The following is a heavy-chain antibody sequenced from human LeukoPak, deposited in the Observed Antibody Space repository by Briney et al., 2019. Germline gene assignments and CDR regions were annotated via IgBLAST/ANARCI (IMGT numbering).Heavy chain of an antibody. V-gene: IGHV3-33*01. CDR2: IWYDGSNK. CDR3: ARDQCSGGSCYGFDP. CDR1: GFTLSSYG. J-gene: IGHJ5*02. D-gene: IGHD2-15*01. Sequence: PGGSLRLSCAASGFTLSSYGMHWVRQAPGKGLVWVAVIWYDGSNKYYADSVKGRFTISRGNSKNTLYLQMNSLRAEDTAVYYCARDQCSGGSCYGFDPWGQGTLVTVSS.